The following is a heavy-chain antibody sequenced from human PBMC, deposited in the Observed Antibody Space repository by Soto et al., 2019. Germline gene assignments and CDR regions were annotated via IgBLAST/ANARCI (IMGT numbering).Heavy chain of an antibody. D-gene: IGHD6-13*01. CDR2: IYYSGST. Sequence: SETLSLTCTVSGGSISRYYWSWIRQPPGKGLEWIGYIYYSGSTNYNPSLKSRVTISVDTSKNQFSLKLSSVTAADTAVYYCGGVGSSSWSEYFQHWGQGTLVTVSS. J-gene: IGHJ1*01. CDR3: GGVGSSSWSEYFQH. V-gene: IGHV4-59*01. CDR1: GGSISRYY.